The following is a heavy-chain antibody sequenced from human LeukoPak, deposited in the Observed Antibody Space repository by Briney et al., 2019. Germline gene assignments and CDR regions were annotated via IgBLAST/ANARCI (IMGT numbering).Heavy chain of an antibody. V-gene: IGHV3-33*08. CDR1: GFTFRNYW. D-gene: IGHD6-19*01. J-gene: IGHJ4*02. Sequence: GPLRLSCAASGFTFRNYWMHWVRQAPGKGLEWVAIIWYDGSNKYYADSVKGRFTISRDSSNNTLFLQMNSLRGEDTAVYYCARDDYTSGYYLDDWGQGTLVTVSS. CDR2: IWYDGSNK. CDR3: ARDDYTSGYYLDD.